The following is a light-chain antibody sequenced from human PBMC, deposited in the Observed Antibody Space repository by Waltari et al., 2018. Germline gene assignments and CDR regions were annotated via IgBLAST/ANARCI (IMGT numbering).Light chain of an antibody. V-gene: IGLV3-21*03. CDR2: DND. Sequence: SSVLTQPPSVSVAPGKTARIACGGNTFGGKSGHWYRQKAGQAPVLVLYDNDDRPSGIPERFSGSNSDNTATLTISSVAAGDEADYYCQVWDSTTDHWVFGGGTRLTVL. CDR3: QVWDSTTDHWV. J-gene: IGLJ3*02. CDR1: TFGGKS.